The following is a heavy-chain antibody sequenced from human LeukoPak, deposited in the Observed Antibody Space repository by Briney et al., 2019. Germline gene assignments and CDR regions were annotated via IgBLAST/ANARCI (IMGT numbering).Heavy chain of an antibody. CDR1: GGSIIGHW. CDR2: IFYSSGST. D-gene: IGHD2/OR15-2a*01. CDR3: ARRNTADASIDF. Sequence: PSDTLSLTCTVSGGSIIGHWWSWIRQPPGQGLEWIGDIFYSSGSTNYNPSLKSRLTMSLDTSKNQFSLKLTSVTAADTAMYYCARRNTADASIDFWGQGTLVTASS. V-gene: IGHV4-59*08. J-gene: IGHJ4*02.